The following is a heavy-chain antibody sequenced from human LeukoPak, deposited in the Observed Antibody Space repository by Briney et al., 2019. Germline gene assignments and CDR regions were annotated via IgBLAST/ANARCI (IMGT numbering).Heavy chain of an antibody. J-gene: IGHJ5*01. CDR3: ARDMSNLDYGDYVFDF. CDR1: GGSIGTYY. D-gene: IGHD4-17*01. CDR2: VYYTGST. Sequence: KASETLSLTCTVSGGSIGTYYWSWLRRPPGKGLEWIGYVYYTGSTNYNPSLKRRVTISVDTSKNQFSLRLNSVTAADTAIYYCARDMSNLDYGDYVFDFWGPGTLVTVSS. V-gene: IGHV4-59*01.